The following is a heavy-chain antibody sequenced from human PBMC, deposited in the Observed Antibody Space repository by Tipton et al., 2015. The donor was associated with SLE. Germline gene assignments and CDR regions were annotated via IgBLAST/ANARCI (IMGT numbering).Heavy chain of an antibody. CDR3: ARGDDILTDNWFNS. CDR1: GDSIRDSNYY. Sequence: TLSLTCTVSGDSIRDSNYYWNWVRQPAGKGLEWIGRIYTNRDFNYNPSLKSRVSMSVDTSKSQFSLELTSVTVADTAVYYCARGDDILTDNWFNSWGQGTLVTVSS. CDR2: IYTNRDF. D-gene: IGHD3-9*01. V-gene: IGHV4-61*02. J-gene: IGHJ5*01.